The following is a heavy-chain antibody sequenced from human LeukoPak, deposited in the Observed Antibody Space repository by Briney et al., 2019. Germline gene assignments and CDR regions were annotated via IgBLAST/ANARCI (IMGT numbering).Heavy chain of an antibody. CDR3: ARQSDYVWGSYRWYWYFDL. D-gene: IGHD3-16*02. J-gene: IGHJ2*01. CDR2: IYYSGST. Sequence: PSETLSLTCAVSGGSISSGGYSWSWIRQPPGKGLEWIGNIYYSGSTYYNPSLKSRVNISVDTSKNQFSLKLSSVTAADTAVYYCARQSDYVWGSYRWYWYFDLWGRGTLVTVSS. V-gene: IGHV4-30-4*07. CDR1: GGSISSGGYS.